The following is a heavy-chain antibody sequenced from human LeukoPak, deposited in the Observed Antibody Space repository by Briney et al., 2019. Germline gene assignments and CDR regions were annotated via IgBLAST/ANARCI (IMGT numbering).Heavy chain of an antibody. CDR2: IYYSGST. V-gene: IGHV4-39*01. CDR1: GGSISSSSYY. Sequence: SETLSLTCTVSGGSISSSSYYWGWIRQPPGKGLEWIGSIYYSGSTYYNPSLKSRVTISVDTSKNQFSLKLSSVTAADTAVYYCARLRSPDITMIVGAFDIRGQGTMVTVSS. CDR3: ARLRSPDITMIVGAFDI. J-gene: IGHJ3*02. D-gene: IGHD3-22*01.